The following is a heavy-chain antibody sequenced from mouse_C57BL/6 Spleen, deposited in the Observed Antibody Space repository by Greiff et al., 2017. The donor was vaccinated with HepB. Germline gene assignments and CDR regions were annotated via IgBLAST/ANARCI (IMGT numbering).Heavy chain of an antibody. CDR2: IYPRSGNT. V-gene: IGHV1-81*01. J-gene: IGHJ3*01. D-gene: IGHD1-1*01. CDR3: ARSITTVVDPY. Sequence: VKLQQSGAELARPGASVKLSCKASGYTFTSYGISWVKQRTGQGLEWIGEIYPRSGNTYYNEKFKGKATLTADKSSSTAYMELRSLTSEDSAVYFCARSITTVVDPYWGQGTLVTVSA. CDR1: GYTFTSYG.